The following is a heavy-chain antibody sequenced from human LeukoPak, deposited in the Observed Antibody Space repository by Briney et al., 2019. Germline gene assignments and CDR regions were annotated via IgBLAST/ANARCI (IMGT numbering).Heavy chain of an antibody. D-gene: IGHD3-22*01. CDR1: GGTFSSYA. Sequence: GAPVKVSCKASGGTFSSYAISWVRQAPGQGLEWMGRIIPIFGIANYAQKFQGRVTITADKPTSTAYMELSSLRSEDTAVYYCARGQEITMMTNWFDPWGQGTLVTVSS. J-gene: IGHJ5*02. CDR3: ARGQEITMMTNWFDP. CDR2: IIPIFGIA. V-gene: IGHV1-69*04.